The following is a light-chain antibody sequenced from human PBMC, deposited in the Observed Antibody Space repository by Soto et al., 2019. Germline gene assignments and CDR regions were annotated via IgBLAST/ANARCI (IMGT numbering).Light chain of an antibody. V-gene: IGKV3-11*01. J-gene: IGKJ4*01. CDR2: EAS. Sequence: EIVLTQSPATLSLSPGERATLSCRASQSVGSALAWYQQKPGQAPSLLIYEASDRATGIPARFSGSGSGTDFTLTISSLEPEDFEVYYCQQGTSWPLTFGGGTKVEIK. CDR1: QSVGSA. CDR3: QQGTSWPLT.